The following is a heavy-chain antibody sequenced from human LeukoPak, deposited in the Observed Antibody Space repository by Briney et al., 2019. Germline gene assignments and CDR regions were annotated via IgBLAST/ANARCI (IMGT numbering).Heavy chain of an antibody. CDR3: ARVSGVYNWFDP. D-gene: IGHD1-26*01. CDR2: INPNSGGT. Sequence: ASVKVSCKASGYTFTGDYMHWVRQAPGQGLEWRGWINPNSGGTNYAQTFQGRVTMTRDTSISTAYMALSRLRSDDTAVYYCARVSGVYNWFDPWGQGTLVTVSS. CDR1: GYTFTGDY. V-gene: IGHV1-2*02. J-gene: IGHJ5*02.